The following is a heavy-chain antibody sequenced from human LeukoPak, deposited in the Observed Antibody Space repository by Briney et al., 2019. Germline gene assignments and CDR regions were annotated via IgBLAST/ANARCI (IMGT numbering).Heavy chain of an antibody. J-gene: IGHJ4*02. CDR2: IRNDGSNK. Sequence: GGSLRLSCAASGFTFSKHGMHWVRQAPGKGLEWVAFIRNDGSNKSYADSVKGRFTISRDNSKNTVELQMNSLRAEDTAIYYCAKDINSHCRGDCSDYWGQGTLVIVSS. CDR1: GFTFSKHG. D-gene: IGHD2-15*01. V-gene: IGHV3-30*02. CDR3: AKDINSHCRGDCSDY.